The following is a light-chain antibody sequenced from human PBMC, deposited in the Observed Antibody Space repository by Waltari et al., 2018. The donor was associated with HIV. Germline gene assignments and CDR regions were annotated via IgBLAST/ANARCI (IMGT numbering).Light chain of an antibody. J-gene: IGKJ4*01. CDR3: QQYYRTPLT. Sequence: DILMTQSPDSLAVSLGERATINCKARQTLLYSSNNKNYLAWYQHKPGQPPKLLIYWASTRQSGVPERFSGSGSGTNFNLTINKLQAEDVATYYCQQYYRTPLTFGGGTKVGL. V-gene: IGKV4-1*01. CDR2: WAS. CDR1: QTLLYSSNNKNY.